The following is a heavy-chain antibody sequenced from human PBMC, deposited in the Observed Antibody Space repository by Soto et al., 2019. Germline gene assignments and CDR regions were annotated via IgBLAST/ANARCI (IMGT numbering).Heavy chain of an antibody. CDR2: IWYDGSNK. J-gene: IGHJ4*02. D-gene: IGHD6-13*01. V-gene: IGHV3-33*01. CDR3: ARGDSSSWYGAYYFDY. Sequence: QVQLVESGGGVVQPGRSLRLSCAASGFTFSSYGMHWVRQAPGKGLEWVAVIWYDGSNKYYADSVKGRFTISRDNSKNTRYLQMNSLRAEDTAVYYCARGDSSSWYGAYYFDYWGQGTLVTVSS. CDR1: GFTFSSYG.